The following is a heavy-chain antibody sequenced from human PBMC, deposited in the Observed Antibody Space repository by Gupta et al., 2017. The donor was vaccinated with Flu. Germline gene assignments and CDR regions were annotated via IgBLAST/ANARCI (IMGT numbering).Heavy chain of an antibody. CDR2: ITYSGSYI. CDR3: ARGGNSFDY. Sequence: EVQLVESGGGLVKPGGSLRLSCAASGFPFRDYGMNWVRQAPGKGLEWVSSITYSGSYIYDADSVKGRFTISRDNAKESLYLQMNSLRAEDTAVYYCARGGNSFDYWGQGTLVTVSS. V-gene: IGHV3-21*01. D-gene: IGHD1-26*01. CDR1: GFPFRDYG. J-gene: IGHJ4*02.